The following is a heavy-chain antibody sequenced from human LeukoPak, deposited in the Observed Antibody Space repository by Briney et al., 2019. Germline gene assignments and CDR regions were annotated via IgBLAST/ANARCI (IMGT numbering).Heavy chain of an antibody. V-gene: IGHV1-18*04. CDR3: ARDPRYRGYCSSTSCHWMDY. J-gene: IGHJ4*02. D-gene: IGHD2-2*01. CDR2: ISNYNGNT. Sequence: ASVKVSCKASGYTFSSYGISWVRQAPGQGLEWMGWISNYNGNTNYAQKVQGRVTMTTDISTSTAYMELRSLRSDDTALYYCARDPRYRGYCSSTSCHWMDYWGQGTLVTVSS. CDR1: GYTFSSYG.